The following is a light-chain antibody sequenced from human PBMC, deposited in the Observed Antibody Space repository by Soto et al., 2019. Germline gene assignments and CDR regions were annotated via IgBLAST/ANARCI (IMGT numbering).Light chain of an antibody. CDR1: QSVGYS. Sequence: ENVLTQSPGTLSLSPWARATLSCRASQSVGYSLAWYQQRPGQAPTLLISDASTRAPGIPDRFSGSGSGTDFTLTISRLQPEDYALYYCQQYGPSLITFGQGTRLEIK. CDR2: DAS. CDR3: QQYGPSLIT. V-gene: IGKV3-20*01. J-gene: IGKJ5*01.